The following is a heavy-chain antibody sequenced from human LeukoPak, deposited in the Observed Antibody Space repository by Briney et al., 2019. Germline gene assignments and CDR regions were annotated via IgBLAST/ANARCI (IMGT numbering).Heavy chain of an antibody. V-gene: IGHV1-2*02. CDR3: ASQYGSSWRQD. CDR1: GYSFTAYY. CDR2: INPNSGGT. J-gene: IGHJ1*01. Sequence: GASVKVSCKASGYSFTAYYIHWVRQAPGQGLEWMGWINPNSGGTHYAQKFQGRVTMTRDTPISTAYMDLSRLTSDDTAVYYCASQYGSSWRQDWGQGTLVTVSS. D-gene: IGHD6-13*01.